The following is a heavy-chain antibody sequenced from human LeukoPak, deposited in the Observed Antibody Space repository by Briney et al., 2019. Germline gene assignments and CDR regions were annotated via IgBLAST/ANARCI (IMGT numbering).Heavy chain of an antibody. CDR2: LRYDGSNK. CDR1: GFIFSSYG. D-gene: IGHD6-13*01. V-gene: IGHV3-30*02. J-gene: IGHJ4*02. Sequence: GGSLRLSCAASGFIFSSYGMHWVRQTPGKGLEWVAFLRYDGSNKYYADSVKGRFTISRDNSKNTLYLQMNSLRAEDTAVYYCAGSSSWYGANFDYWGQGTLVTVSS. CDR3: AGSSSWYGANFDY.